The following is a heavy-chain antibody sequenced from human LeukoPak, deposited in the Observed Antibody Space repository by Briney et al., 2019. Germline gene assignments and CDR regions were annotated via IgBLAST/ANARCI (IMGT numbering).Heavy chain of an antibody. V-gene: IGHV4-39*01. Sequence: PSETLSLTCTVSDGSVSSDGYYWGWLRQPPGKGLEWIGSIYYSGTTYYNPSLASRVTIFVDTSKSQFSLRLSSVTAADTAVYYCARRDQAIDYWGQGTLVTVSS. CDR3: ARRDQAIDY. J-gene: IGHJ4*02. CDR2: IYYSGTT. CDR1: DGSVSSDGYY. D-gene: IGHD5-24*01.